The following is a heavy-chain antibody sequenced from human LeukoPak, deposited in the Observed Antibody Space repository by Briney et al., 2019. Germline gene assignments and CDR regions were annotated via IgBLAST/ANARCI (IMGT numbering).Heavy chain of an antibody. V-gene: IGHV1-2*02. CDR3: ARANFLYCSSTTCLFDY. J-gene: IGHJ4*02. CDR2: INPNDGDT. Sequence: ASVKVSCKASGYTFTDYYMHWVRQSPGQGFEWMGWINPNDGDTNYAQKFQGRVTMTRDTSISTAHMEVSRLRSDDTAVYYCARANFLYCSSTTCLFDYWGQGTLVTVSS. CDR1: GYTFTDYY. D-gene: IGHD2-2*01.